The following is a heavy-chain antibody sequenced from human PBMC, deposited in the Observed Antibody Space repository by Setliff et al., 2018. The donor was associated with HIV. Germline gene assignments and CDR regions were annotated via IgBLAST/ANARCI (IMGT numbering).Heavy chain of an antibody. CDR2: MHHSGKT. Sequence: KPSETLSLTCDVSSYSISNVHSWGWIRQPPGKRLEWIGTMHHSGKTHYKPCINGRVTVSLDTSKKQLSLKLRSVTAADTAVYYCAKEGEYGSGTTCVGFEYWGQGTLVTVSS. V-gene: IGHV4-38-2*02. D-gene: IGHD2-2*01. J-gene: IGHJ4*02. CDR3: AKEGEYGSGTTCVGFEY. CDR1: SYSISNVHS.